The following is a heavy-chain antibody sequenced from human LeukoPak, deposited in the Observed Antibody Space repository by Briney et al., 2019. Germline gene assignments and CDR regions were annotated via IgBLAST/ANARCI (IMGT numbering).Heavy chain of an antibody. Sequence: SETLSLTCTVSGGSISSYYWSWIRQPPGKGLEWIGYIYYSGSTNYNPSLKSRVTISVDTSKNQFSLKLSSVTAADTAVYYCARADASQLGLWFDPWGQGTLVTVSP. CDR1: GGSISSYY. CDR3: ARADASQLGLWFDP. J-gene: IGHJ5*02. CDR2: IYYSGST. V-gene: IGHV4-59*01. D-gene: IGHD6-6*01.